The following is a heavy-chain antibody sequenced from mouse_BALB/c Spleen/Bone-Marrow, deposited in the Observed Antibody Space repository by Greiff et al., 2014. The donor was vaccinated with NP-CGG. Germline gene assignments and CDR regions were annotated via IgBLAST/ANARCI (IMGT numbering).Heavy chain of an antibody. D-gene: IGHD1-2*01. J-gene: IGHJ4*01. CDR1: GYSITSDYA. CDR3: ARWDYGDYAMDY. Sequence: ESGPGLVKPSQSLSLTCTVTGYSITSDYAWNWIRQFQGNKLEWMGYISYSSSTNYNPSLKSRISITRDTSKNQFFLQLNSVTAEDTATYYCARWDYGDYAMDYWGQGTPVTVSS. CDR2: ISYSSST. V-gene: IGHV3-2*02.